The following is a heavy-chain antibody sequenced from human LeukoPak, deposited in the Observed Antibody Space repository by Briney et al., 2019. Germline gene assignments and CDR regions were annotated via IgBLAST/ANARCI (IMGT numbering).Heavy chain of an antibody. CDR3: MALSFLYDFWSGYYRGGLNY. V-gene: IGHV3-15*01. CDR2: IKSKTDGGTT. J-gene: IGHJ4*02. Sequence: GGSLRLSCAASRFTFSNAWMSWVRQAPGKGLEWVGRIKSKTDGGTTDYAAPVKGRFTISRDDSKNTLYLQMNSLKTEDTAVYYCMALSFLYDFWSGYYRGGLNYWGQGTLVTVSS. D-gene: IGHD3-3*01. CDR1: RFTFSNAW.